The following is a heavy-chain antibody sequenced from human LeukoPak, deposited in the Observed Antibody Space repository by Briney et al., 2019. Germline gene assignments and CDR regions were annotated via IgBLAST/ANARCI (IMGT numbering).Heavy chain of an antibody. V-gene: IGHV1-18*01. CDR3: ARDCIGCHGFDY. Sequence: ASVKVSCKASGYTFTNYGITWVRQAPGQGLEWMGWVSAYADNTHYVPKVQGRVTMTTDTSTSTAYMEMRSLISDDTAVYYCARDCIGCHGFDYWGQGTLVTVSS. CDR2: VSAYADNT. CDR1: GYTFTNYG. J-gene: IGHJ4*02. D-gene: IGHD2-21*01.